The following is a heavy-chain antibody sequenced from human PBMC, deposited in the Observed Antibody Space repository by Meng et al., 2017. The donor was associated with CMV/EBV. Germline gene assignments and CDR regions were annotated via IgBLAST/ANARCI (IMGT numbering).Heavy chain of an antibody. CDR3: AREGRSGERGDAFDI. J-gene: IGHJ3*02. D-gene: IGHD2-15*01. CDR1: GYTFTGYY. CDR2: INPNSGGT. Sequence: ASVKVSCKASGYTFTGYYMHWVRQAPGQGLEWMGWINPNSGGTNYAQKFQGRVTITRDTSISTAYMELSRLRSDDTAVYYCAREGRSGERGDAFDIWGQGTMVTVSS. V-gene: IGHV1-2*02.